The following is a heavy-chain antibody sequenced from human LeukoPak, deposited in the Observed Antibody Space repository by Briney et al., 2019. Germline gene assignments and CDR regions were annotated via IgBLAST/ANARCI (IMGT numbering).Heavy chain of an antibody. CDR3: ARGGSYYGVNWFDP. V-gene: IGHV4-59*01. CDR1: GGSISSYY. Sequence: ASETLSLTCTVSGGSISSYYWSWLRQPPGKGLEWIGYIYYSGSTNYNPSLKSRVTISVDTSKNQFSLKLSSVTAADTAVYYCARGGSYYGVNWFDPWGQGTLVTVSS. J-gene: IGHJ5*02. D-gene: IGHD1-26*01. CDR2: IYYSGST.